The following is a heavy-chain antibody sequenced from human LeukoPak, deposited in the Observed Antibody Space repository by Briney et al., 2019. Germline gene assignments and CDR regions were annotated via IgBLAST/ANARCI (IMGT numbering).Heavy chain of an antibody. D-gene: IGHD6-19*01. CDR3: ASLAVVGTRYLQD. J-gene: IGHJ1*01. CDR2: IYSGGST. CDR1: GFTVSSNY. V-gene: IGHV3-66*01. Sequence: PGGSLRLSCAASGFTVSSNYMSWVRQAPGKGLEWVSVIYSGGSTYYADSVKGRFTLSRDNSKNTLYLQMNSLRAEDTAVYYCASLAVVGTRYLQDWGQGTLVTVSS.